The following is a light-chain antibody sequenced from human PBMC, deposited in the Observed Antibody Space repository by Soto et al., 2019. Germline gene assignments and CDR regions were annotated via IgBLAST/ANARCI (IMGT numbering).Light chain of an antibody. V-gene: IGKV3-20*01. CDR2: GAS. CDR1: QSVSSSY. Sequence: EIVLTQSPGTLSLSPGERATLSCRASQSVSSSYLAWYQQKPGQAPRLLIYGASSRATGIPDRFSGSGSGTDFILTSSRLEPEDLAVYYCQQYRSLPFGPGTKVDIK. CDR3: QQYRSLP. J-gene: IGKJ3*01.